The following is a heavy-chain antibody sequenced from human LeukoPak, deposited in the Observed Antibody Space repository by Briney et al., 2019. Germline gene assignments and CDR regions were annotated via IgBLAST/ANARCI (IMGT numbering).Heavy chain of an antibody. V-gene: IGHV3-53*01. J-gene: IGHJ4*02. CDR3: ASLTGYSSSWYEFDY. Sequence: GGSLRLSCAASGFTVGSNYMNWVRQAPGKGLEWVSVIYSGGGTYYADSVKGRFTISRDNSKNTLYLQMNSLRAEDTAMYYCASLTGYSSSWYEFDYWGRGTLVTVSS. CDR2: IYSGGGT. D-gene: IGHD6-13*01. CDR1: GFTVGSNY.